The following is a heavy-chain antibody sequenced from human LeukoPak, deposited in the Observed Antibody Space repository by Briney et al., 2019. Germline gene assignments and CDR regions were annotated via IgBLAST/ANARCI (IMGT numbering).Heavy chain of an antibody. CDR2: ISAYNGNT. CDR1: GYTFTSYG. CDR3: ARSRHIYYYGMDV. J-gene: IGHJ6*02. Sequence: ASVKVSCKASGYTFTSYGISWVRQAPGQGLEWMGWISAYNGNTNYAQKLQGRVTMTTDTSTSTAYMKLRSLRSDDTAVYYCARSRHIYYYGMDVWGQGTTVTVSS. V-gene: IGHV1-18*01. D-gene: IGHD2-21*01.